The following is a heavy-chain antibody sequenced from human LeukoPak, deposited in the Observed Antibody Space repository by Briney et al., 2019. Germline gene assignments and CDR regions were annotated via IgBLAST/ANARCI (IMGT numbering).Heavy chain of an antibody. CDR1: GYTFTSYG. J-gene: IGHJ4*02. Sequence: GASVKVSCKASGYTFTSYGISWVRQAPGQGLEWMGWISAYNGNTNYAQKLQGRVTMTTDTSTSTAYMELRSLRSDDTAVYYCAGLLSGSWLYYFDYWGQGTLVTVSS. V-gene: IGHV1-18*01. D-gene: IGHD3-10*01. CDR3: AGLLSGSWLYYFDY. CDR2: ISAYNGNT.